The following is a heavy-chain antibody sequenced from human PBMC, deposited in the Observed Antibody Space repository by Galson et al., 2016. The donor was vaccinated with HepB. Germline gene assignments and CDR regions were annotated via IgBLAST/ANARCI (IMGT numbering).Heavy chain of an antibody. Sequence: SLRLSCAASGFTFSRHWMTWVRQGPGKGLEWVSAISGSGGSTYYADSVKGRFTISRDNSKNTLFLQMNSLRDEDTAVYYCASREYRYGSDAFDIWGQGTMVTVSS. V-gene: IGHV3-23*01. J-gene: IGHJ3*02. D-gene: IGHD5-18*01. CDR2: ISGSGGST. CDR1: GFTFSRHW. CDR3: ASREYRYGSDAFDI.